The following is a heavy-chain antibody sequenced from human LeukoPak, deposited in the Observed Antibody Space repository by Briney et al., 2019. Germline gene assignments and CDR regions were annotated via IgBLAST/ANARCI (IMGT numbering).Heavy chain of an antibody. J-gene: IGHJ3*02. CDR2: ISSSGSTI. Sequence: QPGGSLRLSCAASGFTFSSYEMNWVRQAPGKGLEWVSYISSSGSTIYYADSVKGRFTISRDNAKNSLYLQMNSLRAEDTAVYYCARGDGYNHDAFDIWGQGTMVTVSS. CDR3: ARGDGYNHDAFDI. CDR1: GFTFSSYE. D-gene: IGHD5-24*01. V-gene: IGHV3-48*03.